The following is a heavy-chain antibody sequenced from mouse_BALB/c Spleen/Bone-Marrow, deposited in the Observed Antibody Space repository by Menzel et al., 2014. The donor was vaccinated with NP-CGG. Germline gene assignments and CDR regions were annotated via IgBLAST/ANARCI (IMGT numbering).Heavy chain of an antibody. CDR1: GFSLSRYS. D-gene: IGHD1-1*01. V-gene: IGHV2-6-4*01. Sequence: VQLQQSVPGLVAPSQSLSITCTVSGFSLSRYSVHWVRQPPGKALEWLGMLWGGGNTDYNSVLKSRLSISKDNGKSQFFLKMKSLQADDTAMYYCARGGTTVVPSMDYWGQVTSVTVAT. J-gene: IGHJ4*01. CDR3: ARGGTTVVPSMDY. CDR2: LWGGGNT.